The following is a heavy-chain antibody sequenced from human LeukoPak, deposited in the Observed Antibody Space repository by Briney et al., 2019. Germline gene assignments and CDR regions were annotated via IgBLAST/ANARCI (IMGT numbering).Heavy chain of an antibody. J-gene: IGHJ4*02. CDR2: ICGSDGSR. CDR1: GFTFSTYA. CDR3: AKAMYYYDRSGYAAAYYFDY. V-gene: IGHV3-23*01. D-gene: IGHD3-22*01. Sequence: GGSLRLSCAASGFTFSTYAMSWVRQAPGKGLEWISGICGSDGSRYYADSVKGRFIISRDNSKNTLYLQMNSLSADDTAVYYCAKAMYYYDRSGYAAAYYFDYWGQGTLVTVSS.